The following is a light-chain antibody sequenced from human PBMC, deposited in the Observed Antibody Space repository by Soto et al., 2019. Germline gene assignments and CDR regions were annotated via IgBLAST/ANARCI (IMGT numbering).Light chain of an antibody. CDR2: EVS. CDR1: SSDVGSYNL. V-gene: IGLV2-23*02. Sequence: QPVLTQPASVSGSPGQSITISCTGTSSDVGSYNLVSWYQQHPGKAPKLMIYEVSKRPSGVSNRFSGSKSGNTASLTNSGLQAEDEADYYCCSYAGRATVVFGGGTKLTVL. CDR3: CSYAGRATVV. J-gene: IGLJ2*01.